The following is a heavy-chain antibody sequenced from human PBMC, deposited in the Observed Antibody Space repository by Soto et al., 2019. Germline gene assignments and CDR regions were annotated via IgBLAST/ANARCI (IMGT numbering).Heavy chain of an antibody. Sequence: SVKVSCKASGGTFSSYTISWVRQAPGQGLEWMGRIIPILGIANYAQKFQGRVTITADKSTSTAYMELSSLRSEDTAVYYCASNKWNKEQLVFFDYWGQGTLVTVSS. V-gene: IGHV1-69*02. CDR3: ASNKWNKEQLVFFDY. CDR1: GGTFSSYT. D-gene: IGHD6-6*01. J-gene: IGHJ4*02. CDR2: IIPILGIA.